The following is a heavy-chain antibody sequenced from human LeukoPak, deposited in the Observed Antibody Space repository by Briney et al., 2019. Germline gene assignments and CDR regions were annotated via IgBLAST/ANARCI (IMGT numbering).Heavy chain of an antibody. CDR1: GFTFSNYW. J-gene: IGHJ4*02. V-gene: IGHV3-7*01. CDR2: IKEDGSKE. Sequence: GGSLRLSCAASGFTFSNYWMSWVRQAPGKGLEWLADIKEDGSKEYFVDSVKGRFTISRDNTKNSVYLQMNSLRAEDTAVYYCARDFGDSSGWYNDYWGQGTLVIVSS. D-gene: IGHD6-19*01. CDR3: ARDFGDSSGWYNDY.